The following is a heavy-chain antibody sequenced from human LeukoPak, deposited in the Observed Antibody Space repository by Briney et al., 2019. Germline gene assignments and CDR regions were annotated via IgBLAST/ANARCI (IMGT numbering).Heavy chain of an antibody. CDR1: GGSISSGSYY. D-gene: IGHD2-2*01. V-gene: IGHV4-61*02. Sequence: SETLSLTCTVSGGSISSGSYYWSWIRQPAWKGLEWIGRIYTSGSTNYNPSLKSRVTISVDTSKNQFSLKLSSVTAADTAVYYCARDRQLLFDYWGQGTLVTVSS. J-gene: IGHJ4*02. CDR3: ARDRQLLFDY. CDR2: IYTSGST.